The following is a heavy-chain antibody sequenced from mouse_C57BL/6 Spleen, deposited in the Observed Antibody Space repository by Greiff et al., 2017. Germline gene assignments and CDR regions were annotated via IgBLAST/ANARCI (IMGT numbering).Heavy chain of an antibody. CDR2: IYPGGGYT. J-gene: IGHJ4*01. Sequence: VQLQESGAELVRPGTSVKMSCKASGYTFTNYWIGWAKQRPGHGLEWIGDIYPGGGYTNYNEKFKGKATLTADKSSSTAYMQFSSLTSEDSAIYYCARSEDYNYAMDYWGQGTSVTVSS. CDR1: GYTFTNYW. CDR3: ARSEDYNYAMDY. D-gene: IGHD2-12*01. V-gene: IGHV1-63*01.